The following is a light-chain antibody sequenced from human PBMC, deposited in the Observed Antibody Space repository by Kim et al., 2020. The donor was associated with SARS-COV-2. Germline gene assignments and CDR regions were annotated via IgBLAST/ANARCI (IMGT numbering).Light chain of an antibody. CDR3: QAWDSSTVV. CDR1: KLGDKY. CDR2: QDT. J-gene: IGLJ3*02. Sequence: SYELTQPPSVSVSPGQTASFTCSGDKLGDKYTSWYQQRPGQPPVLVIYQDTKRPSGIPERFSGSNSGNTATLTISEAQAMDEADYYCQAWDSSTVVFGGGTQLTVL. V-gene: IGLV3-1*01.